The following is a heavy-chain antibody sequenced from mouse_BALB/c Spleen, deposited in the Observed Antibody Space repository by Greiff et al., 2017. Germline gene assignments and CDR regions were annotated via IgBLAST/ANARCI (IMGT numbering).Heavy chain of an antibody. J-gene: IGHJ3*01. CDR1: GYAFSSYW. Sequence: VQLQQSGAELVRPGSSVKISCKASGYAFSSYWMNWVKQRPGQGLEWIGQIYPGDGDTNYNGKFKGKATLTADKSSSTAYMQLSSLTSEDSAVYFCAKGGNYRLWFAYWGQGTLVTVSA. D-gene: IGHD2-1*01. V-gene: IGHV1-80*01. CDR3: AKGGNYRLWFAY. CDR2: IYPGDGDT.